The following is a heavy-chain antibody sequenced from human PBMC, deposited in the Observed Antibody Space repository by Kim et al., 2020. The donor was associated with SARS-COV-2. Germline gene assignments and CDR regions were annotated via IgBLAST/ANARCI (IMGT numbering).Heavy chain of an antibody. V-gene: IGHV3-30*04. Sequence: GGSLRLSCAASGFTFSSYAMHWVRQAPGKGLEWVAAISYDGSNKYYADSVKGRFTISRDNSKNTLYLQMNSLRAEDTAVYYCARDYFSSISCGYNFYYGIVTWGHGATGTASS. CDR1: GFTFSSYA. CDR3: ARDYFSSISCGYNFYYGIVT. CDR2: ISYDGSNK. J-gene: IGHJ6*02. D-gene: IGHD2-2*01.